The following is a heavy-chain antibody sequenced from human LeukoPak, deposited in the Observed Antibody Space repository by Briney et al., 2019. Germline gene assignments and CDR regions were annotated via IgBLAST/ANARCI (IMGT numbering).Heavy chain of an antibody. Sequence: ASAKVSCKISGYRLTELSIHWVRQDPGKGLEWMGGFDPEDGETIYAQKFQGRVTMTEDTSTDTAYMELSSLRSEDTAVYYCATTILSMVRGVPTPIFDYWGQGTLVTVSS. J-gene: IGHJ4*02. CDR3: ATTILSMVRGVPTPIFDY. V-gene: IGHV1-24*01. CDR2: FDPEDGET. D-gene: IGHD3-10*01. CDR1: GYRLTELS.